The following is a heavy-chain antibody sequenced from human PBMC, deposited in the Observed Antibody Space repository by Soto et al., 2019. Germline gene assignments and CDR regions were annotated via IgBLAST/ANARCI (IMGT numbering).Heavy chain of an antibody. Sequence: QVQLQQWGAGLLKPSETLSLTCAVYGGSFSGYYWSWIRQPPGKGLEWIGEINHSGSTNYNPSLKSRVTISVDTSKNQFSLKRSSVTAADTAVYYWARGRAIVVLPAAIVQPDYWGQGSLVTVSS. D-gene: IGHD2-2*02. CDR1: GGSFSGYY. CDR2: INHSGST. V-gene: IGHV4-34*01. J-gene: IGHJ4*02. CDR3: ARGRAIVVLPAAIVQPDY.